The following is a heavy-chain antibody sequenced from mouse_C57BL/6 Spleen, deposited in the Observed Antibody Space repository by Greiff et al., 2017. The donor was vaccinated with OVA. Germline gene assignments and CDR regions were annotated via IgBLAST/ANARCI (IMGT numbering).Heavy chain of an antibody. CDR3: ARQTAQAIWFAY. V-gene: IGHV5-9*01. D-gene: IGHD3-2*02. CDR2: ISGGGGNT. J-gene: IGHJ3*01. CDR1: GFTFSSYT. Sequence: EVKLMESGGGLVKPGGSLKLSCAASGFTFSSYTMSWVRQTPEKRLEWVATISGGGGNTYYPDSVKGRFTISRDNAKNTLYLQMSSLRSEDTALYYCARQTAQAIWFAYWGQGTLVTVSA.